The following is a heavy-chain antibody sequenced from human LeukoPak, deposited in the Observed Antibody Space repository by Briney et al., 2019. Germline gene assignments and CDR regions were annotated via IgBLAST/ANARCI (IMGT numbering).Heavy chain of an antibody. V-gene: IGHV3-11*04. J-gene: IGHJ4*02. CDR2: ISSSGSTI. D-gene: IGHD3-22*01. CDR3: ARGGEPGYYYDSSGPSMV. CDR1: GFTFSDYY. Sequence: PGGSLRLSCAASGFTFSDYYMSRIRQAPGKGLEWVSYISSSGSTIYYADSVKGRFTISRDNAKNSLYLQMNSLRAEDTAVYYCARGGEPGYYYDSSGPSMVWGQGTLVTVSS.